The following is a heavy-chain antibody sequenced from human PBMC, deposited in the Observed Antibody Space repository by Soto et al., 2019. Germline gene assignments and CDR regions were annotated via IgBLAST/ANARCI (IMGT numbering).Heavy chain of an antibody. J-gene: IGHJ4*02. CDR2: ISYDGSNK. D-gene: IGHD3-22*01. V-gene: IGHV3-30-3*01. CDR3: AREYGLDSSGSLPHGY. CDR1: GFTFSSYA. Sequence: GGSLRLSCAASGFTFSSYAMHWVRQAPGKGLEWVAVISYDGSNKYYADSVKGRFTISRDNSKNTLYLQMNSLRAEDTAFYYCAREYGLDSSGSLPHGYWGQGTLVTVSS.